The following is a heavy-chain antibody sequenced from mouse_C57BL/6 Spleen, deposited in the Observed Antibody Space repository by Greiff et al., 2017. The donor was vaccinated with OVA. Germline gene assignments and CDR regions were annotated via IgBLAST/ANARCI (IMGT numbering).Heavy chain of an antibody. CDR3: ARDSHYYGSSYN. Sequence: VKLMESGAELVRPGASVKLSCKASGYTFTDYYINWVKQRPGQGLEWIARIYPGSGNTYYNEKFKGKATLTAEKSSSTAYMQLSSLTSEDSAVYFCARDSHYYGSSYNWGQGTTLTVSS. V-gene: IGHV1-76*01. J-gene: IGHJ2*01. CDR2: IYPGSGNT. D-gene: IGHD1-1*01. CDR1: GYTFTDYY.